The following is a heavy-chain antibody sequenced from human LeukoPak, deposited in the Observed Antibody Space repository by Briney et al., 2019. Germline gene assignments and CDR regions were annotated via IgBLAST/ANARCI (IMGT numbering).Heavy chain of an antibody. D-gene: IGHD6-19*01. CDR1: GGSISSGSYY. CDR3: ASTPAYSSGWHYY. J-gene: IGHJ4*02. CDR2: IYTSGST. Sequence: PSQTLSLTCTVSGGSISSGSYYWSWIRQPAGKGLEWIGRIYTSGSTNYNPSLKSRVTISVDTSKNQFSLKLSSVTAADTAVYYCASTPAYSSGWHYYWGQGTLATVSS. V-gene: IGHV4-61*02.